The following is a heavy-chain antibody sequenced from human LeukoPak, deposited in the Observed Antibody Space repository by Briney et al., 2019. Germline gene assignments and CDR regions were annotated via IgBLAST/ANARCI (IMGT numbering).Heavy chain of an antibody. V-gene: IGHV3-30-3*01. D-gene: IGHD3-10*01. CDR1: GFTFSSYA. Sequence: GTSLRLSCAASGFTFSSYAVHWVRQAPGKGLEWVAVISYDGGHINYADSVKGRFTISRDNSKNTLYLQMNSLRSEDTALYYCTRDNIAGSGSSDWGQGTLVTVSS. CDR2: ISYDGGHI. CDR3: TRDNIAGSGSSD. J-gene: IGHJ4*02.